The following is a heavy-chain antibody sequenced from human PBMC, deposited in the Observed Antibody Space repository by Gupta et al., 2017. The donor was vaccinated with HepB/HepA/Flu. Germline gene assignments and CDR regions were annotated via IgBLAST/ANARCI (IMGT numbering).Heavy chain of an antibody. Sequence: QVQLVESGGGVVQPGMSLRLSCAASGFTFSSYAMHWVRQAPGKGLEWMALVSYDGSNKYYAVSMKGRFTISRDNSKSTLYLQMNSLRAEDTAVYYCAKEARGAYCNNGVCHPDYWGQGTLVTVSS. D-gene: IGHD2-8*01. V-gene: IGHV3-30*04. J-gene: IGHJ4*02. CDR2: VSYDGSNK. CDR3: AKEARGAYCNNGVCHPDY. CDR1: GFTFSSYA.